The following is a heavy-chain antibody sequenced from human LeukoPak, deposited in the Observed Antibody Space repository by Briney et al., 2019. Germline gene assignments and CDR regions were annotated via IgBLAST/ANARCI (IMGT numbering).Heavy chain of an antibody. D-gene: IGHD6-13*01. CDR3: AKAGSSFANYYYYYMDV. CDR1: GFTFSSYG. CDR2: ISYDGSNK. Sequence: GGSLRLSCAASGFTFSSYGMHWVRQAPGKGLEWVAVISYDGSNKYYADSVKGRFTISRDNSKNTLYLQMNSLRAEDTAVYYCAKAGSSFANYYYYYMDVWGKGTTVTVSS. V-gene: IGHV3-30*18. J-gene: IGHJ6*03.